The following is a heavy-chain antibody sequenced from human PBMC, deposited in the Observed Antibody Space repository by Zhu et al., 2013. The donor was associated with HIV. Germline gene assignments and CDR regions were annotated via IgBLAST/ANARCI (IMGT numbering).Heavy chain of an antibody. CDR1: GGTFSSYA. J-gene: IGHJ3*02. D-gene: IGHD1-26*01. V-gene: IGHV1-69*06. Sequence: QVQLVQSGAEVKKPGSSVKVSCKASGGTFSSYAISWVRQAPGQGLEWMGGIIPIFGTANYAQKFQGRVTITADKSTSTAYMELSSLRSEDTAVYYCARSGNSGSYLVRAFDIWGQGTMVTVSS. CDR2: IIPIFGTA. CDR3: ARSGNSGSYLVRAFDI.